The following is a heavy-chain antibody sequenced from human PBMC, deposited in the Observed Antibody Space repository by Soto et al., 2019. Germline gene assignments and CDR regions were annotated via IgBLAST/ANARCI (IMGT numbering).Heavy chain of an antibody. V-gene: IGHV1-69*01. CDR1: GGTFSSYA. CDR2: IIPIPGTA. J-gene: IGHJ6*02. Sequence: QVQLVQSGAEVKKPGSSVKVSCKAAGGTFSSYAISWVRQAPGQGLEWMGGIIPIPGTANYAQKFQGRVTITADESTSTANIELSRLRSEDTAVYYYARSQGSSTSLDIYYYYYYGMDVWGQGTTVTGSS. CDR3: ARSQGSSTSLDIYYYYYYGMDV. D-gene: IGHD2-2*01.